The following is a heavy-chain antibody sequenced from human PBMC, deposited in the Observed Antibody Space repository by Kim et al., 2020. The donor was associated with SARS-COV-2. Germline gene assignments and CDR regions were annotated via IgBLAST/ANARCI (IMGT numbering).Heavy chain of an antibody. J-gene: IGHJ1*01. V-gene: IGHV1-8*01. CDR2: MNPNSGNT. CDR1: GYTFTSYD. CDR3: ARGEILLWFGELSTTRLEYFQH. Sequence: ASVKVSCKASGYTFTSYDINWVRQATGQGLEWMGWMNPNSGNTGYAQKFQGRVTMTRNTSISTAYMELSSLRSEDTAVYYCARGEILLWFGELSTTRLEYFQHWGQGTLVTVSS. D-gene: IGHD3-10*01.